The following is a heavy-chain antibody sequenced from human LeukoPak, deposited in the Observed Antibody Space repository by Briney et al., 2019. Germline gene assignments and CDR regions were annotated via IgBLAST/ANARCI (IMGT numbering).Heavy chain of an antibody. D-gene: IGHD3-16*01. Sequence: SVKVSCKASGYTFTSYYMHWVRQAPGQGLEWMGRIIPILGIANYAQKFQGRVTITADKSTSTAYMELSSLRSEDTAVYYCARDLGAERDYWGQGTLVTVSS. CDR3: ARDLGAERDY. J-gene: IGHJ4*02. V-gene: IGHV1-69*04. CDR2: IIPILGIA. CDR1: GYTFTSYY.